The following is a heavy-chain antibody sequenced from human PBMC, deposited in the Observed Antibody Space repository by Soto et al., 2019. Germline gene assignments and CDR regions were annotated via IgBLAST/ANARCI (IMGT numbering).Heavy chain of an antibody. CDR3: ARKDKSGYFNWFDP. D-gene: IGHD3-22*01. J-gene: IGHJ5*02. CDR2: IFPSDSDT. Sequence: VESLKISCRTSGYKFTSSWIACVRQMAGKGLEWMGIIFPSDSDTRYSPSFQGQVTISADRSTSTVFLQWASLKASDTAVYFCARKDKSGYFNWFDPWGQGTLVTVSS. V-gene: IGHV5-51*01. CDR1: GYKFTSSW.